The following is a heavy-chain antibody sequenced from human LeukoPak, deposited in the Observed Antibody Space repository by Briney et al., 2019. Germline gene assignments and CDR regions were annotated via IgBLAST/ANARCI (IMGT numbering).Heavy chain of an antibody. D-gene: IGHD6-19*01. V-gene: IGHV3-23*01. CDR1: GFTFSSYA. J-gene: IGHJ3*02. CDR2: ISGNGGGT. Sequence: GGSLRLSCAASGFTFSSYAMSWVRQAPGKGLEWVSGISGNGGGTYYADSVKGRFTISRDNSKNTLYLQMNSLRVEDTAVYYCARGIAVRLDAFDIWGQGTMVTVSS. CDR3: ARGIAVRLDAFDI.